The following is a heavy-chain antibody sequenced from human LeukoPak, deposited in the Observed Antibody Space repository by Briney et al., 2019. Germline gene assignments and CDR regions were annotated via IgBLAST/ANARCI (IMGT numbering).Heavy chain of an antibody. Sequence: QPGGSLRLSCAASGFTFSSYAMSWVRQAPGKGLEWVSAISGSGGSTYYAAFVGRRFTISGDNAKNTVFLQMNSLTDEDAAEYYCAKDLSWWVYADYWGQGVLVTVSS. J-gene: IGHJ4*02. CDR2: ISGSGGST. CDR1: GFTFSSYA. CDR3: AKDLSWWVYADY. D-gene: IGHD2-8*01. V-gene: IGHV3-23*01.